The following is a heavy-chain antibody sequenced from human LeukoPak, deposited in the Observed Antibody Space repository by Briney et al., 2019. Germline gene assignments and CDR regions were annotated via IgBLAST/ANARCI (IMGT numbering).Heavy chain of an antibody. CDR2: IYYSGST. J-gene: IGHJ4*02. D-gene: IGHD4-17*01. CDR3: ADYGDYGSFDY. Sequence: SETLSLTCTVSGGSISSSSYYWGWIRQPPGKGLEWIGSIYYSGSTYYNPSLKSRVTISVDTSKNQFSLKLSPVTAADTAVYYCADYGDYGSFDYWGQGTLVTVSS. CDR1: GGSISSSSYY. V-gene: IGHV4-39*01.